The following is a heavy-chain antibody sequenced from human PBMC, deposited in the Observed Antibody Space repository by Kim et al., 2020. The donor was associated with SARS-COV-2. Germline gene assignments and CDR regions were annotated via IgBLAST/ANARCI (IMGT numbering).Heavy chain of an antibody. Sequence: SETLSLTCTVSGGSISSGGYYWSWICQHPGKGLEWIGYIYYSGSTYYNPSLKSRVTISVDTSKNQFSLKLSSVTAADTAVYYCARGNYDNEGLAVWGQGTTVTVSS. J-gene: IGHJ6*02. D-gene: IGHD3-9*01. CDR1: GGSISSGGYY. V-gene: IGHV4-31*03. CDR3: ARGNYDNEGLAV. CDR2: IYYSGST.